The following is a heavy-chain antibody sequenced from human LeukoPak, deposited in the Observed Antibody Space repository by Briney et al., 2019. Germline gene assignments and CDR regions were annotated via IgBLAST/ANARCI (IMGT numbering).Heavy chain of an antibody. Sequence: GASVKVSCKASGYTFTGYYMHWVRQAPGQGLGWMGRINPNSGGTNYAQKFQGRVTMTRDTSIRTAYMELSRLRSDDTAVYYCARLQGLGDDLFDYWGQGTLVTVSS. V-gene: IGHV1-2*06. D-gene: IGHD2-21*01. CDR1: GYTFTGYY. J-gene: IGHJ4*02. CDR2: INPNSGGT. CDR3: ARLQGLGDDLFDY.